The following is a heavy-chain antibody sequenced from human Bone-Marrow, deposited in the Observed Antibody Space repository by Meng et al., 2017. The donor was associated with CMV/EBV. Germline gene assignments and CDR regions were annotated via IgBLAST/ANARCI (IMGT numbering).Heavy chain of an antibody. V-gene: IGHV3-23*03. J-gene: IGHJ4*02. CDR2: IYSGGSST. CDR1: GFTFSSYA. CDR3: AKPIGGSYLHFDY. Sequence: GASLKISCAASGFTFSSYAMSWVRQAPGKGLEWVSVIYSGGSSTYYADSVKGRFTISRDNSKNTLYLQMNSLRAEDTAVYYCAKPIGGSYLHFDYWGQGTLVTFSS. D-gene: IGHD1-26*01.